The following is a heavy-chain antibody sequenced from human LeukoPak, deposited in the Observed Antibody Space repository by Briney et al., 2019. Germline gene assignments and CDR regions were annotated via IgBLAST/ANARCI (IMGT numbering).Heavy chain of an antibody. D-gene: IGHD6-19*01. V-gene: IGHV3-21*01. Sequence: GGSLRLSCAASGVTFSSYSMNWVRQAPGKGLEWVSSISSSSSYIYYADSVKGRFTISRDNAENSLYLQMNSLRAEDTAVYYCAREVAAPYFDYWGQGTLVTVSS. CDR3: AREVAAPYFDY. CDR2: ISSSSSYI. J-gene: IGHJ4*02. CDR1: GVTFSSYS.